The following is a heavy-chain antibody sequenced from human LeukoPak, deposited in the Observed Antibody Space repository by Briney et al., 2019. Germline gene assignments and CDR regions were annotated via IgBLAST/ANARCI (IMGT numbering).Heavy chain of an antibody. CDR1: GYTFTGHY. J-gene: IGHJ6*03. V-gene: IGHV1-2*02. Sequence: ASVKVSCKASGYTFTGHYMLWVRQAPGQGLEWMGWINPNNGDTNYAQKFQGRVTLTRDTSISTAYMDLSSLRSDDTAVYFCARDGGGVPVVGATHYYYYYMDVWGKGTTVTVSS. CDR3: ARDGGGVPVVGATHYYYYYMDV. D-gene: IGHD1-26*01. CDR2: INPNNGDT.